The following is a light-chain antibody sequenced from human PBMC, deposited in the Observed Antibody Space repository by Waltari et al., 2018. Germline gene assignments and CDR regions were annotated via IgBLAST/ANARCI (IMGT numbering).Light chain of an antibody. CDR1: STDVGVYQY. CDR3: NSYTSSSTYV. V-gene: IGLV2-14*03. CDR2: DVN. J-gene: IGLJ1*01. Sequence: QSALTLHASVSGCPGHSLSLSCTVPSTDVGVYQYGSWYQQHPGKGPKLIIYDVNNRPSGVSNRCSGSNAGNTASLTISGLQAEDEADYYCNSYTSSSTYVYGTGTKVTVL.